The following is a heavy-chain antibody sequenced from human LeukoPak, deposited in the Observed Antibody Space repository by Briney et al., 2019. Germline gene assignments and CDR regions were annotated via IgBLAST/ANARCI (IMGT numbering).Heavy chain of an antibody. V-gene: IGHV3-23*01. D-gene: IGHD5-18*01. CDR2: ISGSGGST. Sequence: GGSLRLSCVASGFTFSNYAMSWLRQAPGKGLEWVSAISGSGGSTYYADSVKGRFTISRDNPMNTLYLQMNSLRAEDTAVYYCAKPIQLWSPFDYWGQGTLVTVSS. J-gene: IGHJ4*02. CDR3: AKPIQLWSPFDY. CDR1: GFTFSNYA.